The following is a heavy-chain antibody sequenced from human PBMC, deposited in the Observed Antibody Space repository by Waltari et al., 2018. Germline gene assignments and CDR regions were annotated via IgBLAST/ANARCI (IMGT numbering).Heavy chain of an antibody. V-gene: IGHV4-34*01. CDR1: GGSFSGYY. CDR2: INHSGST. CDR3: ARGRTRITMVRGVGGYFDY. Sequence: QVQLQQWGAGLLKPSETLSLTCAVDGGSFSGYYWSWIRQPPGKGLEWIGEINHSGSTNYNPSLKSRVTISVDTSKNQFSLKLSSVTAADTAVYYCARGRTRITMVRGVGGYFDYWGQGTLVTVSS. J-gene: IGHJ4*02. D-gene: IGHD3-10*01.